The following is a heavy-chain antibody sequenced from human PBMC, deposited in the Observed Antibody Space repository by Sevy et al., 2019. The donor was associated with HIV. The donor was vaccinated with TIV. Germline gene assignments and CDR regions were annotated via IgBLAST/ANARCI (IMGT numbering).Heavy chain of an antibody. CDR2: IVVGSGVT. J-gene: IGHJ3*01. Sequence: ASVKVSCKASGFTFTSSAVQWVRQTRGQRLQWIGWIVVGSGVTNYAQSFQERVSIIGDMSTSTVYMEVTSLTSDDTAVYYCAAEVMTTFGGQFRVFDFWGQGTVVTVS. CDR1: GFTFTSSA. CDR3: AAEVMTTFGGQFRVFDF. V-gene: IGHV1-58*01. D-gene: IGHD3-16*01.